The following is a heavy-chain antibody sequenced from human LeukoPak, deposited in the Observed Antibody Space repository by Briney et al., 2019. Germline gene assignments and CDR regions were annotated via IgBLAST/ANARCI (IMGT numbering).Heavy chain of an antibody. CDR2: IYYSGST. CDR3: ARNMVRGVIITSVLFDP. J-gene: IGHJ5*02. CDR1: GGSISSGGYY. V-gene: IGHV4-31*03. D-gene: IGHD3-10*01. Sequence: PSEPLSLTCTVSGGSISSGGYYWSWIRQHPGKGLEWIGYIYYSGSTYYNPSLKSRVTISVDTSKNQFSLKLSSVTAADTAVYYCARNMVRGVIITSVLFDPWGQGTLVTVSS.